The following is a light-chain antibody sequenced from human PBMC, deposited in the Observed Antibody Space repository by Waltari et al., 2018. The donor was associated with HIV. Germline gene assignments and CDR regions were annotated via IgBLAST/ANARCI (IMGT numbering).Light chain of an antibody. Sequence: QSVLTQPPSASGTPGQRVSISCSGSSYNIGSNTVNWYQQITGTAPKLLIFSNNQRPSGVPDRFSCSKSGTSASLAISGLQSKDEADYYCAAWDDRLSGYVFGTGTKVTV. CDR2: SNN. J-gene: IGLJ1*01. V-gene: IGLV1-44*01. CDR1: SYNIGSNT. CDR3: AAWDDRLSGYV.